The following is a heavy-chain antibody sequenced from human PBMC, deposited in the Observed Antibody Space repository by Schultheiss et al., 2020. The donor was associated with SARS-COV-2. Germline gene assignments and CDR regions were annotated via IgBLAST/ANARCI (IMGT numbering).Heavy chain of an antibody. D-gene: IGHD2-15*01. CDR3: AKVGNGGRCFSLGDCDYYYYGRDV. Sequence: SCAASGFTFSSYGMHWVRQAPGKGLEWVAVISYDGSNKYYADSVKGRFTISRDNSKNTLYLQMNSLRADDTAVYYCAKVGNGGRCFSLGDCDYYYYGRDVWGQGTAVTVSS. J-gene: IGHJ6*02. CDR1: GFTFSSYG. CDR2: ISYDGSNK. V-gene: IGHV3-30*18.